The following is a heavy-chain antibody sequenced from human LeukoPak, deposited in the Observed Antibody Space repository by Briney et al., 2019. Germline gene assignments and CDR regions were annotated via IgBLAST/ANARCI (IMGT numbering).Heavy chain of an antibody. CDR1: GGSIRSYY. Sequence: SETLSLTCTVSGGSIRSYYWSWIRQPPGKGLEWIGYIYYSGSTNYNPSLKSRVTISVDTSKNQFSLKLSSVTAADTAVYYCARGLFLSGYLDAFDIWGQGTVVTVSS. J-gene: IGHJ3*02. D-gene: IGHD3-22*01. CDR3: ARGLFLSGYLDAFDI. V-gene: IGHV4-59*01. CDR2: IYYSGST.